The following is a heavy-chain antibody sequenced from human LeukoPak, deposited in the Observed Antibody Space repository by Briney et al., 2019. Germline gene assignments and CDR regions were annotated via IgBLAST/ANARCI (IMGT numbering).Heavy chain of an antibody. CDR1: GFTFSSYA. CDR2: ISYDGSNK. V-gene: IGHV3-30-3*01. CDR3: ARGFGYFDL. J-gene: IGHJ2*01. Sequence: TGGSLRLSCAASGFTFSSYAMHWVRQAPGKGLEWVAVISYDGSNKYYADSVKGRFTISRDNSKNTLYLQMNSLRAEDTAVYYCARGFGYFDLWGRGTLVTASS.